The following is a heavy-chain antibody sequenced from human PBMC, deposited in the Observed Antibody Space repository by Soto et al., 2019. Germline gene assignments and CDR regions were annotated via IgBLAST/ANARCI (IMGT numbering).Heavy chain of an antibody. CDR1: GGSISSSSYY. D-gene: IGHD4-17*01. V-gene: IGHV4-39*01. J-gene: IGHJ6*02. CDR3: ARSLTTVVTMDD. CDR2: IYYSGST. Sequence: QLQLQESGPGLVKPSETLSLTCTVSGGSISSSSYYWGWIRQPPGKGLEWIGSIYYSGSTYYNPSLKSRVTISVDTSKNQFSLKLSSVTAADTAVYYVARSLTTVVTMDDWGQWTTVTVSS.